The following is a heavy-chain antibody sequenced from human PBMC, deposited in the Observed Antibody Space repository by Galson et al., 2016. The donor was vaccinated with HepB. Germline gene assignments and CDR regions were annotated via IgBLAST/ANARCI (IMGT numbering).Heavy chain of an antibody. D-gene: IGHD2-21*01. CDR3: VHRLVPASTAAFYI. Sequence: PALVKPTQTLTLTCTFSGFSLSTSGVGVGWIRQPPGKALEWLALIYWNDDKSYSPSLKSRLTITEDTSKNQVALTMANMDPVDTATYYCVHRLVPASTAAFYIWGQGTMVTVSS. J-gene: IGHJ3*02. CDR1: GFSLSTSGVG. CDR2: IYWNDDK. V-gene: IGHV2-5*01.